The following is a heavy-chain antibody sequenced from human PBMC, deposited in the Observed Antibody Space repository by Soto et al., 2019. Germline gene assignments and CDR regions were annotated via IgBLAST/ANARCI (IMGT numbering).Heavy chain of an antibody. CDR1: GFTFSSYS. CDR2: ISSSSSYI. V-gene: IGHV3-21*01. Sequence: GGSLRLSCAASGFTFSSYSMNWVRQAPGKGLEWVSSISSSSSYIYYADSVKGRFTISRDNAKNSLYLQMNSLRAEDTAVYYCARGDIVVVPAEFDYWGQGTLVTVSS. D-gene: IGHD2-2*01. J-gene: IGHJ4*02. CDR3: ARGDIVVVPAEFDY.